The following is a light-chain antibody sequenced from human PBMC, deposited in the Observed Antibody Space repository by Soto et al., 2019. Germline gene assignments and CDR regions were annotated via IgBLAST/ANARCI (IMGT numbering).Light chain of an antibody. J-gene: IGKJ5*01. CDR2: GAS. V-gene: IGKV3-20*01. CDR3: QYYGTSPPIT. CDR1: QSVSSTY. Sequence: EIVLTQSPGSLSLSLGERATLSCRASQSVSSTYLAWYQQKPGQAPRLLIYGASDRATGIPDKFSGSGSGTDFTPTISRLEPEDFAVYYCQYYGTSPPITFGQGTRLEIK.